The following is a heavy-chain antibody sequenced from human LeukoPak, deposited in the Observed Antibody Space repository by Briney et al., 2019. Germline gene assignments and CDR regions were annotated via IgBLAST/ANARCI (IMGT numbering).Heavy chain of an antibody. CDR3: ARGARSGFWFDP. CDR1: GGSISSYY. J-gene: IGHJ5*02. D-gene: IGHD3-3*01. V-gene: IGHV4-59*01. Sequence: SETLSLTCTVSGGSISSYYWSWIRQPPGKGLEWIGYIYYSGSTNYNPSLKSRVTISVDTSKNQFSLKLSSVTAADTAVYYCARGARSGFWFDPWGQGTLVTVSS. CDR2: IYYSGST.